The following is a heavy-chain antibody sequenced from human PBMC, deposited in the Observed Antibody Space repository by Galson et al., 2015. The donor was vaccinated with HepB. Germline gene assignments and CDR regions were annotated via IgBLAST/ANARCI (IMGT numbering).Heavy chain of an antibody. CDR3: ARKQPYCSGGSCFPWYFDL. J-gene: IGHJ2*01. CDR2: IYDSGSP. D-gene: IGHD2-15*01. CDR1: GDSIRNYY. Sequence: SLTCSVSGDSIRNYYWSWLRQPPGKGLEWIGHIYDSGSPYYNPSLKSRVTISLDTSKKQFSLKLSSVTAADTAVYYCARKQPYCSGGSCFPWYFDLWGRGTLVTVSS. V-gene: IGHV4-59*01.